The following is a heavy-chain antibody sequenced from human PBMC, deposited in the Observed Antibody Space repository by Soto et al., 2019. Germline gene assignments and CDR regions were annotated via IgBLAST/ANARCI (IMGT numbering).Heavy chain of an antibody. D-gene: IGHD2-2*01. CDR3: ARVGYCSSTSCEPFYGMDV. J-gene: IGHJ6*02. V-gene: IGHV1-69*13. CDR2: IIPIFGTA. CDR1: GGTFSSYA. Sequence: SVKVSCKASGGTFSSYAISWVRQAPGQGLEWMGGIIPIFGTANYAQKFQGRVTITADESTSTAYMELSSLRSEDTAVYYCARVGYCSSTSCEPFYGMDVWGQGTTVTVS.